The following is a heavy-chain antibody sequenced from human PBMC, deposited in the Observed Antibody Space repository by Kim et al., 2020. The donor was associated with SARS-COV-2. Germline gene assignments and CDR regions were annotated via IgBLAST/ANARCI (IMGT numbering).Heavy chain of an antibody. CDR1: GFSFSSYG. J-gene: IGHJ6*02. CDR3: ARDTGDDYDMDA. CDR2: ISYDGSTK. V-gene: IGHV3-33*05. Sequence: GGSLRLSCAASGFSFSSYGMHWVRQAPGRGLEWVAVISYDGSTKYYTDSVKGRLTISRDNSKNTLYLQMNSLRAEDTAVYYCARDTGDDYDMDAWGQGT.